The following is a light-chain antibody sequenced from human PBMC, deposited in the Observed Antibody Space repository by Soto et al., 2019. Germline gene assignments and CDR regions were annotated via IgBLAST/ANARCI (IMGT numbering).Light chain of an antibody. CDR2: EGS. CDR3: CSYAGSSTLVV. V-gene: IGLV2-23*03. Sequence: QSVLTQPASVSGSPGQSITISCTGTSSDVGSYNLVSWYQQHPGKAPKLMIYEGSKRPSGVSNRFSGSKSGNTASLTISGLQAEDEADYYCCSYAGSSTLVVFGGGTKVTFL. J-gene: IGLJ2*01. CDR1: SSDVGSYNL.